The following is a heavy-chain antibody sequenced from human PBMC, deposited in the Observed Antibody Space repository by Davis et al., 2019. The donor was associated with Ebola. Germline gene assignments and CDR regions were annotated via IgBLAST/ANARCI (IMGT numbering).Heavy chain of an antibody. CDR2: IWYDGSAE. CDR3: ARDAVSMLIRGVLLGYNGMDV. D-gene: IGHD3-10*01. V-gene: IGHV3-33*01. J-gene: IGHJ6*02. CDR1: EFTFSSYG. Sequence: GESLKISCAASEFTFSSYGMHWVRQAPGKGLEWVAVIWYDGSAEYYGDSVKGRFTISRDNSKSKLYLEMDSLRGEDTAVYYCARDAVSMLIRGVLLGYNGMDVWGQGTTVTVSS.